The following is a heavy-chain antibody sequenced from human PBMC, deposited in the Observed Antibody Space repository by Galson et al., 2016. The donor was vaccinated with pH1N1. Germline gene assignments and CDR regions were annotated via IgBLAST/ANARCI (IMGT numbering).Heavy chain of an antibody. CDR1: GFAFSSYE. J-gene: IGHJ4*02. D-gene: IGHD6-19*01. CDR3: ARPAEQQWLVILPFGY. Sequence: SLRLSCAASGFAFSSYEMNWVRQAPGKGLEWVSHISRSGSTIHYADYVKGRFTVSRDNDKNSLYLQMNSLRAEDTAVYYCARPAEQQWLVILPFGYWGQGILVTVSS. V-gene: IGHV3-48*03. CDR2: ISRSGSTI.